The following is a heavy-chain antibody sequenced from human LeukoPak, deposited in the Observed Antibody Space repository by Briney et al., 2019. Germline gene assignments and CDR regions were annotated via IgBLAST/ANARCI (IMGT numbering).Heavy chain of an antibody. Sequence: PGGSLRLSCAASGFTFSSYSMNWVRQAPGKGLEWVSYISSSSSTIYYADSVKGRFTISRDNAKNSLYLQMNSLRAEDTAVYYCARDKLQGATLFDYWGQGTLVTVSS. V-gene: IGHV3-48*01. CDR3: ARDKLQGATLFDY. CDR1: GFTFSSYS. CDR2: ISSSSSTI. D-gene: IGHD1-26*01. J-gene: IGHJ4*02.